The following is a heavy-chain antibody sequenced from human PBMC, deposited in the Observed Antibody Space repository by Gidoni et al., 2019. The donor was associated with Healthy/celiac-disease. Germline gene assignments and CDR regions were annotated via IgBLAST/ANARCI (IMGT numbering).Heavy chain of an antibody. D-gene: IGHD3-3*01. Sequence: SVKGRFTIYRDNAKNTLYLQMNSLRAEDTAVYYCARGGVGFLEWYAPPLIDYWGQGTLVTVSS. J-gene: IGHJ4*02. CDR3: ARGGVGFLEWYAPPLIDY. V-gene: IGHV3-74*01.